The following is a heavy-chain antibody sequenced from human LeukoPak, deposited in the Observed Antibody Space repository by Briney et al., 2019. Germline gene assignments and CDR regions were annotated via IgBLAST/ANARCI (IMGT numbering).Heavy chain of an antibody. Sequence: GGSLRLSCAASGFTFSSYAMSWVRQAPGKGLEWVSAISGSGGSTYYADSMKGRFTISRDNSKNTLYLQMNSLRAEDTAVYYCARGWAPDYYDSSGPDYWGQGTLVTVSS. J-gene: IGHJ4*02. D-gene: IGHD3-22*01. CDR1: GFTFSSYA. CDR2: ISGSGGST. CDR3: ARGWAPDYYDSSGPDY. V-gene: IGHV3-23*01.